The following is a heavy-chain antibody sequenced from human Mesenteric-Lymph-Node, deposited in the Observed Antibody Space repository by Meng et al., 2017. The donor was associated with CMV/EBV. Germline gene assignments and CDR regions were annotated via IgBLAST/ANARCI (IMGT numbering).Heavy chain of an antibody. CDR3: AGEVVAASTAVRGAFEI. Sequence: ASVKVSCKASGYTFSDYYIHWVRHAPGQGLEWMGWINPKNGGTFYEQKFQGRVTMTRDTSSSTGYMELSNLRSDDSAVYYCAGEVVAASTAVRGAFEIWGQGTMVTVSS. V-gene: IGHV1-2*02. J-gene: IGHJ3*02. D-gene: IGHD2-2*02. CDR1: GYTFSDYY. CDR2: INPKNGGT.